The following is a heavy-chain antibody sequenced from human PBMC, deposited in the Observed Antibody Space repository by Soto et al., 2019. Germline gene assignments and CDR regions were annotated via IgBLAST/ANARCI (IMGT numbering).Heavy chain of an antibody. J-gene: IGHJ4*02. Sequence: QVQLVQSGAEVKKPGSSVKVSCKASGGTFSSYAISWVRQAPGQGLEWMGGIIPIFGTANYAQKFQGRVTITADESTSTAYMELSSLRSEDTAVYYCARAGRYYYDSSGYASFDYWGQGTLVTVSS. D-gene: IGHD3-22*01. CDR2: IIPIFGTA. CDR1: GGTFSSYA. V-gene: IGHV1-69*01. CDR3: ARAGRYYYDSSGYASFDY.